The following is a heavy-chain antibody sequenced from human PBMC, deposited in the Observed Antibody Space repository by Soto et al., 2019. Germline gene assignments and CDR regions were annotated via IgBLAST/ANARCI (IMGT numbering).Heavy chain of an antibody. CDR3: ARDRVESGYPEYFQH. D-gene: IGHD3-22*01. CDR2: IYSGGST. J-gene: IGHJ1*01. CDR1: GFTVSSNY. V-gene: IGHV3-53*01. Sequence: EVQLVESGGGLIQPGGSLRLSCAAAGFTVSSNYMSWVRHATGKGLEWVSVIYSGGSTYYADPVKGRFTISRDNSKNTLYLQMNSRRAEDTAVYYCARDRVESGYPEYFQHWGQGTLVTVSS.